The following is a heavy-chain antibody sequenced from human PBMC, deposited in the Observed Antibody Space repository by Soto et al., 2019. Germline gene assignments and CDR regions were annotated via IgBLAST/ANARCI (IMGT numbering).Heavy chain of an antibody. D-gene: IGHD3-10*01. CDR2: INHSGST. J-gene: IGHJ6*02. Sequence: SETLSLTCAVYGGSFSGYYWSWIRPPPGKGLEWIGEINHSGSTNYNPSLKSRVTISVDTSKNQFSLKLSSVTAADTAAYYCARDGFGELVHDYYYYGMDVWGQGTTVTVSS. V-gene: IGHV4-34*01. CDR1: GGSFSGYY. CDR3: ARDGFGELVHDYYYYGMDV.